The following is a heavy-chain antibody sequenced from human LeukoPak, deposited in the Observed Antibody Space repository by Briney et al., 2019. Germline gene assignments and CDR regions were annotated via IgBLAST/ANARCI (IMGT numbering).Heavy chain of an antibody. D-gene: IGHD5-12*01. Sequence: SETLSLTCTVSGGSISSSSYYWGWIRQPPGKGLEWIGSIYYSGSTYYNPSLKSRVTISVDTSKNQFSLKLSSVTAADTAVYFCARHGPRDIVATYFDYWGQGTLVTVSS. CDR1: GGSISSSSYY. J-gene: IGHJ4*02. CDR3: ARHGPRDIVATYFDY. V-gene: IGHV4-39*01. CDR2: IYYSGST.